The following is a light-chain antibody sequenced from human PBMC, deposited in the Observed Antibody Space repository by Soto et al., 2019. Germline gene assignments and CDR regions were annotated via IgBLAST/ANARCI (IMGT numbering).Light chain of an antibody. CDR1: SSNIGTSS. CDR3: AAWDDSLNGHV. J-gene: IGLJ1*01. CDR2: TTN. Sequence: QSVLTQPHSASGTPGQRVTISCSGSSSNIGTSSVHWFQQLPGTAPKLLISTTNQRPSGVPERFSGSKSGTSASLAISGLHSDEEADYYCAAWDDSLNGHVFGTGTKLTVL. V-gene: IGLV1-44*01.